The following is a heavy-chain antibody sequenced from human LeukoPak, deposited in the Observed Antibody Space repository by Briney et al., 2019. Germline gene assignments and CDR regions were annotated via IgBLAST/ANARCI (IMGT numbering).Heavy chain of an antibody. CDR3: AKDHPHHYYDLPLGAFDI. J-gene: IGHJ3*02. D-gene: IGHD3-22*01. CDR1: GFTFSSYW. Sequence: SGGSLRLSCAASGFTFSSYWMSWVRQAPGKGLEWVSSISSSSSYIYYADSVKGRFTISRDNAKNSLYLQMNSLRAEDTAVYYCAKDHPHHYYDLPLGAFDIWGQGTMVTVSS. V-gene: IGHV3-21*04. CDR2: ISSSSSYI.